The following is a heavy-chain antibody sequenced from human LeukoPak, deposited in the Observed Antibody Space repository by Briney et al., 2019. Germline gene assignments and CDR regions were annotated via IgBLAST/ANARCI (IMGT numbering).Heavy chain of an antibody. CDR2: IIPIFGTA. D-gene: IGHD1-1*01. Sequence: ASVKVSCKASGGTFSSYAISWVRQAPGQGLEWMGGIIPIFGTANYAQKFQGRVTITADESTSTAYMELSSLRSEDTAVYYCARAERQLTYSYYYYMDVWGKGTTVTVSS. CDR3: ARAERQLTYSYYYYMDV. CDR1: GGTFSSYA. J-gene: IGHJ6*03. V-gene: IGHV1-69*13.